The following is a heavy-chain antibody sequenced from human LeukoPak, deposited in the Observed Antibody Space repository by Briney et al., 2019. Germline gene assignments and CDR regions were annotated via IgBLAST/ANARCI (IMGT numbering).Heavy chain of an antibody. Sequence: SETLSLTCTVSGGSISSYYWSWVRQPPEKGLEWIGYIYYSGSTNYNPSLKSRVTISVDTSKNQFSLQLTSVTAADTAVYFCTRGGSNFDYWGQGTLVTVSS. CDR2: IYYSGST. J-gene: IGHJ4*02. CDR1: GGSISSYY. V-gene: IGHV4-59*01. CDR3: TRGGSNFDY. D-gene: IGHD3-10*01.